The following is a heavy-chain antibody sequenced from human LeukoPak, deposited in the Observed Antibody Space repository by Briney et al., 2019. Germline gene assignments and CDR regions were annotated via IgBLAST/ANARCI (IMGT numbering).Heavy chain of an antibody. CDR2: ISVYSGNT. CDR1: GYSFTSYA. D-gene: IGHD3-3*01. CDR3: ARDPDGSIKLFGVQYDGMDV. J-gene: IGHJ6*02. V-gene: IGHV1-18*01. Sequence: GESLKLSCKGSGYSFTSYAINWVRQAPGQGLEWVGWISVYSGNTNYAQKFQGRVTMTTDTSTNTAYMELTSLRSDDTAVYYCARDPDGSIKLFGVQYDGMDVWGQGTTVTVSS.